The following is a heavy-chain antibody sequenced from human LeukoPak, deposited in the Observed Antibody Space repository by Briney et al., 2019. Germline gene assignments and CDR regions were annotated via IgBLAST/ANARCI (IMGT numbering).Heavy chain of an antibody. CDR2: INPSGSST. D-gene: IGHD3-22*01. J-gene: IGHJ4*02. Sequence: ASVKVSCKASGHTFTRYFMHWVRQAPGQGLEWMGVINPSGSSTTYPQKLQGRVAMTRDTSTSTVYMELSSLRSEDTAVYYCARGTYDSSVGIDSWGQGTLVTVSS. CDR3: ARGTYDSSVGIDS. V-gene: IGHV1-46*01. CDR1: GHTFTRYF.